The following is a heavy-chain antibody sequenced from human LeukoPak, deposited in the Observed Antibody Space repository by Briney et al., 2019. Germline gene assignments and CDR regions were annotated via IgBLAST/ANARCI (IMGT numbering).Heavy chain of an antibody. CDR2: ISGSGGSI. Sequence: GGSLRLSCTASGFTFSDYAMSWVRQAPGKGLEWVSGISGSGGSIRYADSVKGRFIISRDNSKNTLYLQMDSLRAEDTAVYYCAKGGDGYNYYFDYWGQETLVTVSS. D-gene: IGHD5-24*01. CDR3: AKGGDGYNYYFDY. CDR1: GFTFSDYA. V-gene: IGHV3-23*01. J-gene: IGHJ4*02.